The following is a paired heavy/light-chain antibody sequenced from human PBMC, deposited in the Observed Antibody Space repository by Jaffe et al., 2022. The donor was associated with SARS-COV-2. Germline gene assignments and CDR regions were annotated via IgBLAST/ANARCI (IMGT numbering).Light chain of an antibody. Sequence: NFMLTQPHSVSESPGKTVTISCTGSSGSIASNYVQWYQQRPGSAPTTVIYEDNQRPSGVPDRFSGSIDSSSNSASLTISGLKTEDEADYYCQSYDSSNPVVFGGGTKLTVL. J-gene: IGLJ2*01. CDR3: QSYDSSNPVV. CDR2: EDN. CDR1: SGSIASNY. V-gene: IGLV6-57*02.
Heavy chain of an antibody. Sequence: EVQLLESGGGLVQPGGSLRLSCAASGFTFSSYAMSWVRQAPGKGLEWVSAISGSGGSTYYADSVKGRFTISRDNSKNTLYLQMNSLRAEDTAVYYCAKDAAPRSYYDSSGYYFTFDYWGQGTLVTVSS. CDR2: ISGSGGST. D-gene: IGHD3-22*01. V-gene: IGHV3-23*01. CDR3: AKDAAPRSYYDSSGYYFTFDY. CDR1: GFTFSSYA. J-gene: IGHJ4*02.